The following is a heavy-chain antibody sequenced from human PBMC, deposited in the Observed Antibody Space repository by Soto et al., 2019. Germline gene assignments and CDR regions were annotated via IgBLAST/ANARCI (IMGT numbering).Heavy chain of an antibody. CDR3: AKGGRQWLVTSDFNY. J-gene: IGHJ4*02. Sequence: VQLVESGGGVVQPGRSLRLSCAASGFTFSDYAMHWVRQAPGKGLEWVAVVSHDGRNTHYADSVKGRFTISRDSSKNTVSLEMNSLRAEDTAVYYCAKGGRQWLVTSDFNYWGQGALVTGSS. CDR1: GFTFSDYA. CDR2: VSHDGRNT. V-gene: IGHV3-30*18. D-gene: IGHD6-19*01.